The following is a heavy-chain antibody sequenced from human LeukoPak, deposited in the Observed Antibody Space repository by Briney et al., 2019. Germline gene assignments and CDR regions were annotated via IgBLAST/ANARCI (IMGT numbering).Heavy chain of an antibody. Sequence: SETLSLTCTVSGGSLNNYYWSWIRQPPGKALEWIGYIYYSGTTTNYNPSLKSRVTISVDTSKNQFSLKLNSVTAADTALYYCARVHDWNALEYWGQGTLVTVSS. CDR2: IYYSGTTT. J-gene: IGHJ4*02. CDR1: GGSLNNYY. CDR3: ARVHDWNALEY. D-gene: IGHD1-1*01. V-gene: IGHV4-59*01.